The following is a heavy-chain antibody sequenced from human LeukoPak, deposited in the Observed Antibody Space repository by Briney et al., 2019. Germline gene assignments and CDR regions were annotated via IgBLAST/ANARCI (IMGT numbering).Heavy chain of an antibody. Sequence: ASAKVSCKASGYSFSSYAMNWVRQAPGQGLEWMGWINTNTGNPTYAQGFAGRFVLSLDTSVSTAYLQISSLKAEDTAVYYCGGGGTDWFDPWGQGTLVTVSS. CDR1: GYSFSSYA. CDR2: INTNTGNP. V-gene: IGHV7-4-1*02. CDR3: GGGGTDWFDP. D-gene: IGHD2-15*01. J-gene: IGHJ5*02.